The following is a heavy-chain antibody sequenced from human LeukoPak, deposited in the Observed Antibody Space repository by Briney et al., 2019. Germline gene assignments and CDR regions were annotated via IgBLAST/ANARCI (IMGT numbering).Heavy chain of an antibody. Sequence: GGSLRLSCAASGFTFSRQWMSWVRQAPGKGLEWVANINPDGSDKYYVDSVKGRFTISRDNAKSSLYLQMNSLRAEDTAVYYCAKLPYGDDNHHWGQGTLVTVAS. CDR2: INPDGSDK. CDR3: AKLPYGDDNHH. D-gene: IGHD4-17*01. V-gene: IGHV3-7*05. CDR1: GFTFSRQW. J-gene: IGHJ5*02.